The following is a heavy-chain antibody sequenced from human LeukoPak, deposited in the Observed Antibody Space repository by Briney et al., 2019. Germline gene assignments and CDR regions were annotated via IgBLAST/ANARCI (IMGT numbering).Heavy chain of an antibody. Sequence: PGGSLRLSCAASGFTFSSYAMSWVRQAPGKGLEWVSAISGSGGSTYYADSVKGRFTISRDNSKNTLYLQMNSLRAEDTAVYYCAKTLGYYYDSSGYYYGYWGQGTLVTVSS. CDR1: GFTFSSYA. CDR2: ISGSGGST. CDR3: AKTLGYYYDSSGYYYGY. V-gene: IGHV3-23*01. J-gene: IGHJ4*02. D-gene: IGHD3-22*01.